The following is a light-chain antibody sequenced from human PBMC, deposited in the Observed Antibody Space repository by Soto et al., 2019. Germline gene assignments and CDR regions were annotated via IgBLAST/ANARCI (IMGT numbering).Light chain of an antibody. Sequence: QAVVTQEPSLTVSPGGTVTLTCGSSTGAVTSGHYPYWFQQRPGQAPRTLISDTSNRRSWTPARFSGSLLGGKAALTLSGAQPEDEADYYCLLSFSGVEVFGGGTKLTVL. CDR1: TGAVTSGHY. J-gene: IGLJ2*01. CDR2: DTS. V-gene: IGLV7-46*01. CDR3: LLSFSGVEV.